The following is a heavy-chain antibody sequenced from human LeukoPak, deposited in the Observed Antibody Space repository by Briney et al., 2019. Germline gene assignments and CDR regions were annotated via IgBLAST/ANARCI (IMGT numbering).Heavy chain of an antibody. Sequence: SQTLSLTCTVSGGSISSGGYYWSWIRQHPGKGLEWIGYIYYSGSTYYNPSLKSRVTISVDTSKNQFSLKLSPVTAADTAVYYCARVNDFWSGDWGQGTLVTVSS. V-gene: IGHV4-31*03. CDR1: GGSISSGGYY. CDR3: ARVNDFWSGD. CDR2: IYYSGST. D-gene: IGHD3-3*01. J-gene: IGHJ4*02.